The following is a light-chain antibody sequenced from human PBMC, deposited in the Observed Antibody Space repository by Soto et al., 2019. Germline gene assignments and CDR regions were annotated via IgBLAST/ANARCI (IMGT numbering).Light chain of an antibody. CDR3: QQYYSTLT. J-gene: IGKJ2*01. CDR1: QSVLYSSKNKNY. Sequence: DIVLTQSPDSLAVSLGERATINCKSSQSVLYSSKNKNYLAWYQQKPGQPPKMLIYWASTRESGVPDRFSGSASGTDFTLTISSLQAEDVALYYCQQYYSTLTFGQGTKLEIK. CDR2: WAS. V-gene: IGKV4-1*01.